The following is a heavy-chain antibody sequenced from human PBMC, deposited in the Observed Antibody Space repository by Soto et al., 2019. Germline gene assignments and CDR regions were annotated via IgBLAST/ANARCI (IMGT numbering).Heavy chain of an antibody. V-gene: IGHV3-21*06. CDR2: ISSSSYYI. J-gene: IGHJ4*02. CDR1: GFTFTSYT. D-gene: IGHD6-13*01. Sequence: GGSLRLSCAASGFTFTSYTMNWVRQAPGKGLEWVSSISSSSYYIYYADSMKGRVTISRDNAKNSLFLDMNSLTGEDTAVYYCARARVYATGPLDFWGQGTLVTVSS. CDR3: ARARVYATGPLDF.